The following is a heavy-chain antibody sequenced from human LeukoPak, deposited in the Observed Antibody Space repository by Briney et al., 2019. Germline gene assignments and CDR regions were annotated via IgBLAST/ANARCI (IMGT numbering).Heavy chain of an antibody. V-gene: IGHV1-69*04. CDR2: IIPILGIA. CDR1: GGTYTSYA. CDR3: ARGLTYSGSYSY. J-gene: IGHJ4*02. D-gene: IGHD1-26*01. Sequence: SVKVSCKAAGGTYTSYAISWVRQAPGQGLEWMGRIIPILGIANNAQKFQGRVTITADKSTSTAYMELSSLRSEDTAVYYCARGLTYSGSYSYWGQGTLVTVSS.